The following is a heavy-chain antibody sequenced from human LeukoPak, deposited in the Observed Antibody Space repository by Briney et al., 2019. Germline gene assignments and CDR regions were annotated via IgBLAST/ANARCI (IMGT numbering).Heavy chain of an antibody. Sequence: SETLSLTCTVSGYSISSGYYWGWIRQPPGKGLEWIGSIYHSGSTYYNPSLKSRVTISVDTSKNQFSLKLSSVTAADTAVYYCARVHRDGYNLQNYYYYMDVWGKGTTVNVSS. CDR2: IYHSGST. V-gene: IGHV4-38-2*02. CDR1: GYSISSGYY. D-gene: IGHD5-24*01. CDR3: ARVHRDGYNLQNYYYYMDV. J-gene: IGHJ6*03.